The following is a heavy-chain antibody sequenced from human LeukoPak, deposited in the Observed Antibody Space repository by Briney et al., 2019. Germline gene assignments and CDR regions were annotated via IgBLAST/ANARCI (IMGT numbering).Heavy chain of an antibody. J-gene: IGHJ6*02. CDR1: GFTFSSYA. V-gene: IGHV3-23*01. CDR3: ATAVGATFYYGMDV. Sequence: PGGSLRLSCAASGFTFSSYAMSWVRQAPGKGLEWVSAISGSGGSTYYADSVKGRFTISRDNAKNSLYLQMNSLRAEDTALYYCATAVGATFYYGMDVWGQGTTVTVSS. D-gene: IGHD1-26*01. CDR2: ISGSGGST.